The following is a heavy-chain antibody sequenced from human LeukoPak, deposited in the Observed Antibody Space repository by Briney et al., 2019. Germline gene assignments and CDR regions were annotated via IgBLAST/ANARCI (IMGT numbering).Heavy chain of an antibody. CDR1: GFTFSGYA. CDR2: INHSGST. D-gene: IGHD4-23*01. V-gene: IGHV4-34*01. CDR3: ARGLDNSGFSWFDP. Sequence: PGGSLRLSCEASGFTFSGYAMSWIRQPPGKGLEWIGEINHSGSTNYNPSLKSRVTISVDTSKNQFSLKLSSVTAADTAVYYCARGLDNSGFSWFDPWGQGTLVTVSS. J-gene: IGHJ5*02.